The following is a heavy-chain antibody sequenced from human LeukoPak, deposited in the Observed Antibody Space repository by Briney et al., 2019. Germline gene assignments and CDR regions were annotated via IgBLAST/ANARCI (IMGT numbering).Heavy chain of an antibody. CDR3: ARSRAVAGEGHFDY. Sequence: GGSLRLSCAASGFTFSSYSMNWVRQAPGKGLEWVSSISSSSSSYIYYADSVKGRFTISRDNAKNSLYLQMNSLRAEDTAVYYCARSRAVAGEGHFDYWGQGTLVTVSS. J-gene: IGHJ4*02. CDR1: GFTFSSYS. V-gene: IGHV3-21*01. CDR2: ISSSSSSYI. D-gene: IGHD6-19*01.